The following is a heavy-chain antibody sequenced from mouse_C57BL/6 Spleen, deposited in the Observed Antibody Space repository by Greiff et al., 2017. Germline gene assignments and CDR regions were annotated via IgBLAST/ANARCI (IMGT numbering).Heavy chain of an antibody. CDR3: ARIHYGSSYNWYFDV. D-gene: IGHD1-1*01. J-gene: IGHJ1*03. Sequence: EVQLQQSGPELVKPGASVKMSCKASGYTFTDYNMHWVKQSHGKSLEWIGYINPNNGGTSYNQKFKGKATLTVNKSSSTAYMELRSLTSEDSAVXYCARIHYGSSYNWYFDVWGTGTTVTVSS. CDR1: GYTFTDYN. V-gene: IGHV1-22*01. CDR2: INPNNGGT.